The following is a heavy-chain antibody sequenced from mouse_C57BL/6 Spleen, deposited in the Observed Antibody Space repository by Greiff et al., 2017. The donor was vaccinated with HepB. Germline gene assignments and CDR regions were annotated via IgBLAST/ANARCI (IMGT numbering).Heavy chain of an antibody. CDR2: ISSGSSTI. Sequence: EVMLVESGGGLVKPGGSLKLSCAASGFTFSDYGMHWVRQAPEKGLEWVAYISSGSSTIYYADTVKGRFTISRDNAKNTLFLQMTSLRSEDTAMYYCARDGNGYFDYWGQGTTLTVSS. V-gene: IGHV5-17*01. CDR1: GFTFSDYG. J-gene: IGHJ2*01. D-gene: IGHD1-1*01. CDR3: ARDGNGYFDY.